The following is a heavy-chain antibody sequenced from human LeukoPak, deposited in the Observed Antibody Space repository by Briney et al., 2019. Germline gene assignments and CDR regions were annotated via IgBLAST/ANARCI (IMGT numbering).Heavy chain of an antibody. D-gene: IGHD2/OR15-2a*01. V-gene: IGHV4-34*01. CDR1: GGSFSGYY. CDR2: INHSGST. J-gene: IGHJ3*02. CDR3: ARAMPRRGTTQQTSLTPRAAKRAFDI. Sequence: SETLSLTCAVYGGSFSGYYWSWIRQPPGKGLEWIGEINHSGSTNYNPSLKSRVTISVDTSKNQFSLKLSSVTAAATAVYYCARAMPRRGTTQQTSLTPRAAKRAFDIWGQGTMVTVSS.